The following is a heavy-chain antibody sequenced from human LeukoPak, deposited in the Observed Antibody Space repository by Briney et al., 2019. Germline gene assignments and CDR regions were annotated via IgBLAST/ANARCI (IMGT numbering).Heavy chain of an antibody. CDR1: GFTFSSYA. D-gene: IGHD5-12*01. CDR3: AKLVDIVAKYYFDY. CDR2: ISGSGGST. Sequence: HAGGSLRLSCAASGFTFSSYAMSWVRQAPGKGLEWVSAISGSGGSTYYADSVKGRFTISRDNSKNTLYLQMNSLRAEDTAVYYCAKLVDIVAKYYFDYWGQGTLVTVSS. J-gene: IGHJ4*02. V-gene: IGHV3-23*01.